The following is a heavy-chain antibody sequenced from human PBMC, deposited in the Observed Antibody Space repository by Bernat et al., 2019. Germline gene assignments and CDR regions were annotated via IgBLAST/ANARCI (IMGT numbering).Heavy chain of an antibody. D-gene: IGHD1-1*01. J-gene: IGHJ6*02. CDR1: GFTFTSYA. CDR3: AKWSGTTIYYYGMDV. CDR2: ISGSGDST. V-gene: IGHV3-23*01. Sequence: EVQLLESGGGLVRPGGSLRLSCAASGFTFTSYAMSWVRQAPGKGLEWVSAISGSGDSTYYAHSVKGRFTISRDNSKNTLYLQMNSLRAEDTAVYFCAKWSGTTIYYYGMDVWGQGTTVTVSS.